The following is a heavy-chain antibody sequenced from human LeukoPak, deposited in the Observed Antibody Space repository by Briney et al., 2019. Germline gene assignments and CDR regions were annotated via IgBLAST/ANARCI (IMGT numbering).Heavy chain of an antibody. J-gene: IGHJ4*02. CDR3: ARDYIVATTHFDY. V-gene: IGHV3-23*01. CDR1: GFTFSSYA. D-gene: IGHD5-12*01. CDR2: ISGSGGST. Sequence: GGSLRLSCAASGFTFSSYAMSWVRQAPGKGVEWVSAISGSGGSTYYADSVKGRFTISRDNSKNTLYLQMNSLRAEDTAVYYCARDYIVATTHFDYWGQGTLVTVSS.